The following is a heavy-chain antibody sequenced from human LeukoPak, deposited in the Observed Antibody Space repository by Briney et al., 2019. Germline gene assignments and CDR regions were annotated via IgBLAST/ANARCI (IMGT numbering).Heavy chain of an antibody. CDR1: GGSISSGGYC. V-gene: IGHV4-30-2*01. CDR2: ICHTGAT. CDR3: ARWGARTIEVPDAMDY. J-gene: IGHJ4*02. Sequence: PSENLSLTCTVSGGSISSGGYCWTWIRQPPGKGLKWIGYICHTGATYYNPSLKSRVSMSVDRSKNQFSLNLSSVTAADTAMYYCARWGARTIEVPDAMDYWGQGTLATVSA. D-gene: IGHD2-2*01.